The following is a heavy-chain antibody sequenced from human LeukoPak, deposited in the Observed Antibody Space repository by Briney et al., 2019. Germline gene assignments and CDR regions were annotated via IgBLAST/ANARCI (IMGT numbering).Heavy chain of an antibody. CDR1: GYSFIDYY. CDR3: ARVFLTGTSIDAFDV. CDR2: MNPNSGDT. V-gene: IGHV1-2*02. D-gene: IGHD1-20*01. J-gene: IGHJ3*01. Sequence: RASVKVSCKASGYSFIDYYIHWVRQAPGQGLEWMGWMNPNSGDTFYSQKFQGRVTMTRDTSLSTAYLGLTRLKSDDTAMYYCARVFLTGTSIDAFDVWGQGTMITVSS.